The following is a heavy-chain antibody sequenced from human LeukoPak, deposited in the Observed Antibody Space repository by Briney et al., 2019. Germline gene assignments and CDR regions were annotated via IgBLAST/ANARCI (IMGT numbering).Heavy chain of an antibody. V-gene: IGHV3-53*01. CDR2: IYSGGNT. CDR3: ARDGHYGSGDFDP. J-gene: IGHJ5*02. Sequence: PGGSLRLSCAASKFTVSSNYMSWVRQAPGKGLEWVSVIYSGGNTYYADSVKGRFTISRDNSKNTLYLQMNSLRAEDTAVYYCARDGHYGSGDFDPWGQGTLVTVPS. D-gene: IGHD3-10*01. CDR1: KFTVSSNY.